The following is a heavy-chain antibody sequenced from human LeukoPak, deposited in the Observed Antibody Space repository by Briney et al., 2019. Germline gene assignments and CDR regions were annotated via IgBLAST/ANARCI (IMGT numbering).Heavy chain of an antibody. Sequence: GGSLRLSCTASGFTFSAYEMNWVRQAPGKGLEWVSHISSSGTTIYYADSVKGRFTISRDNAGNSLYLQMNSLRAEDTAIYYCARGHSYGYGYWGQGTLVTVSS. J-gene: IGHJ4*02. D-gene: IGHD5-18*01. CDR1: GFTFSAYE. CDR3: ARGHSYGYGY. CDR2: ISSSGTTI. V-gene: IGHV3-48*03.